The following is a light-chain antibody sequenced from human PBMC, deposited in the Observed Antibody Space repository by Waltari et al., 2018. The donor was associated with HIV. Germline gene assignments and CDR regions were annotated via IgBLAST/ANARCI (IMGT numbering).Light chain of an antibody. CDR2: DVS. V-gene: IGLV2-11*01. CDR1: SSDVGGSTY. Sequence: QSALTQPRSVSGSHGPSVTISCPGTSSDVGGSTYASWYQQHPGKAPKLIIYDVSTRPSGVPDRFSGSKSGNTASLTISGLQAEDEADYYCCSYAGDYTFVLFGGGTKLTVL. J-gene: IGLJ2*01. CDR3: CSYAGDYTFVL.